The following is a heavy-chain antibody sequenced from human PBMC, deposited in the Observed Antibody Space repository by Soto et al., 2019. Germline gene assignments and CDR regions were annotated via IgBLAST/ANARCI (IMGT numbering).Heavy chain of an antibody. D-gene: IGHD3-16*01. Sequence: AAPLNLSRKTVGYTLTIYGIGWLRQAPGQGLEWMGWINPNSGGTNYAQKFQGWVTMTRDTSINTAYMELSRLRSDDTAVYYCAREGLYETWLGLWGQGTLVTVSS. CDR1: GYTLTIYG. J-gene: IGHJ5*02. V-gene: IGHV1-2*04. CDR2: INPNSGGT. CDR3: AREGLYETWLGL.